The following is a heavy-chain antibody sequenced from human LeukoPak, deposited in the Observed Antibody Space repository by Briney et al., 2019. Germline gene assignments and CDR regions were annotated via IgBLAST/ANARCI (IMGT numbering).Heavy chain of an antibody. J-gene: IGHJ3*02. CDR2: IYYTGST. V-gene: IGHV4-59*08. CDR3: VRRFAANPRYAFDI. D-gene: IGHD3-3*01. CDR1: GGSISSYY. Sequence: SETLSLTCTVSGGSISSYYWSWIRQPPGKGLEWIGYIYYTGSTNYNPSLNSRVSMSVDTSKNQFSLKLNSVTAEDTAIYYCVRRFAANPRYAFDIWGQGTMVTVSS.